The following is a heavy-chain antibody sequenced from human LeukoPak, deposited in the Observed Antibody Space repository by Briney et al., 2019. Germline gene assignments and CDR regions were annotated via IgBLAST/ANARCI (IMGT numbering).Heavy chain of an antibody. CDR3: ARDRWVVPAALGWFDP. V-gene: IGHV7-4-1*02. CDR1: GYTFTSYA. Sequence: ASVKVSCKASGYTFTSYAMNWVRQAPGQGLEWMGWINTNTGNPTYAQGFTGRFVFSLDTSVSTAYLQISSLKAEDTAVYYCARDRWVVPAALGWFDPWGQGTLVTVSS. CDR2: INTNTGNP. J-gene: IGHJ5*02. D-gene: IGHD2-2*01.